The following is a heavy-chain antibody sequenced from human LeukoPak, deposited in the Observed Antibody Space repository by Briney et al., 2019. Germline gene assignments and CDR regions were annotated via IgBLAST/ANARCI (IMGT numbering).Heavy chain of an antibody. D-gene: IGHD3-10*01. CDR2: INHSGST. J-gene: IGHJ4*02. CDR1: GDSISSSSYY. Sequence: SETLSLSCTVSGDSISSSSYYWSWIRQPPGKGLEWIGEINHSGSTNYNPSLKSRVTISVDTSKNQFSLKLSSVTAADTAVYYCARDSDYYGSGSHYIDYWGQGTLVTVSS. V-gene: IGHV4-39*07. CDR3: ARDSDYYGSGSHYIDY.